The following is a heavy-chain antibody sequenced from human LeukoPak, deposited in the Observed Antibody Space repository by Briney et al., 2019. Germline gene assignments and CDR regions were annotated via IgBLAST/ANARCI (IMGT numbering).Heavy chain of an antibody. CDR3: ARDGGLGTNWFDP. J-gene: IGHJ5*02. CDR1: GGSISSGYY. D-gene: IGHD7-27*01. Sequence: SETLSLTCTVSGGSISSGYYWGWIRQPPGKGLEWIGSIYHSGSTYYNPSLKSRVTISVDTSKNQFSLKLSSVTAADTAVYYCARDGGLGTNWFDPWGQGTLVTVSS. V-gene: IGHV4-38-2*02. CDR2: IYHSGST.